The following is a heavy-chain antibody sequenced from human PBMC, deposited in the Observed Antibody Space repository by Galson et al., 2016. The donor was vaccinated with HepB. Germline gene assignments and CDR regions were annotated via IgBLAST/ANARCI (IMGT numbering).Heavy chain of an antibody. Sequence: SLRLSCAASGFSFSSYAMNWVRQAPGKGLESVSGISGSAYTTYYADSVKGPFTISRDNSKNTLFMVMNSLRAEDTAVYYCAKGWGISRQEIYYGRDVWGQGTTVTVSS. V-gene: IGHV3-23*01. J-gene: IGHJ6*02. CDR3: AKGWGISRQEIYYGRDV. CDR2: ISGSAYTT. CDR1: GFSFSSYA. D-gene: IGHD3-16*01.